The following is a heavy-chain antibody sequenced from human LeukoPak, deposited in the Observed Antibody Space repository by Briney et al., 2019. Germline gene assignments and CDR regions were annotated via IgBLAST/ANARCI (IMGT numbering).Heavy chain of an antibody. V-gene: IGHV1-24*01. D-gene: IGHD3-3*01. CDR3: APIRYDFWSGGGRRPSVRYYFDY. CDR1: GYTLTELS. CDR2: FDPKDGET. Sequence: ASVKVSCKVSGYTLTELSMHWVRQAPGKGLEWMGGFDPKDGETIYAQKFQGRVTMTEDTSTDTAYMELSSLRSEDTAVYYCAPIRYDFWSGGGRRPSVRYYFDYWGQGTLVTVSS. J-gene: IGHJ4*02.